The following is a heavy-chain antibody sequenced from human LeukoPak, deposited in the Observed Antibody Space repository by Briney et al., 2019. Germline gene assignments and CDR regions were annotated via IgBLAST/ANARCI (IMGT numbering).Heavy chain of an antibody. J-gene: IGHJ3*02. Sequence: PGGSLRLSCAASGFSFSSYEMNWVRQAPGKGLEWVSYIDFGGTTINYADSVKGRFTIARDNAKKSVYLQMNSLRAEDTAVYYCAKVKEIGYYGSGSYYGAFDIWGQGTMVAVSS. CDR3: AKVKEIGYYGSGSYYGAFDI. CDR2: IDFGGTTI. CDR1: GFSFSSYE. V-gene: IGHV3-48*03. D-gene: IGHD3-10*01.